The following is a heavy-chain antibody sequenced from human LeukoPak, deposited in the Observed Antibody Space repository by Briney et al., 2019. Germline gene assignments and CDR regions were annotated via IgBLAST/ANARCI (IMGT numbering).Heavy chain of an antibody. CDR3: SPLRVVPAAKGDDY. J-gene: IGHJ4*02. V-gene: IGHV3-21*01. CDR1: GFTFSSYS. Sequence: GGSLRLSCAASGFTFSSYSMNWVRQAPGKGLEWVSSISSSSSYIYYADSVKGRFTISGDNAKNSLYLQMNSLRAEDTAVYYCSPLRVVPAAKGDDYWGQGTLVTVSS. D-gene: IGHD2-2*01. CDR2: ISSSSSYI.